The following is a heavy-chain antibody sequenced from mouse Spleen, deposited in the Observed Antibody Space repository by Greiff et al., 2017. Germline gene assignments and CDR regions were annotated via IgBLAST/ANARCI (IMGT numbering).Heavy chain of an antibody. CDR2: IYPSDSYT. D-gene: IGHD3-3*01. J-gene: IGHJ2*01. V-gene: IGHV1-69*02. CDR3: TRRALEIGFDY. CDR1: GYTFTSYW. Sequence: VQLQQPGAELVRPGASVKLSCKASGYTFTSYWINWVKQRPGQGLEWIGNIYPSDSYTNYNQKFKDKATLTVDKSSSTAYMQLSSPTSEDSAVYYCTRRALEIGFDYWGQGTTLTVSS.